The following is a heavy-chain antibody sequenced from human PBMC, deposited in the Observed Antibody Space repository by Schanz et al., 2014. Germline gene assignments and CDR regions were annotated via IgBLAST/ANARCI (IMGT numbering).Heavy chain of an antibody. CDR2: VSSDGNND. Sequence: VHLLDSGGGVVRPGGSLRLSCAASGFTFSGFWMTWVRQAPGKGLEWVALVSSDGNNDYYTDSVKGRFTISRDNSKNTVHLQMNSLRAEDTALYYCARDRRNADLDYWGQGTLVTVSS. V-gene: IGHV3-30*03. CDR1: GFTFSGFW. D-gene: IGHD1-1*01. CDR3: ARDRRNADLDY. J-gene: IGHJ4*02.